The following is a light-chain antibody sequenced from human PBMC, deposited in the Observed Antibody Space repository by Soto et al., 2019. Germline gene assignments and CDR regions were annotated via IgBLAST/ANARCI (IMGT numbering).Light chain of an antibody. V-gene: IGKV3-11*01. CDR2: DAS. CDR1: QSVSSY. J-gene: IGKJ2*01. CDR3: QQRSTWPQNT. Sequence: EIVLTQSPATLSLSPGERATLSCRASQSVSSYLAWYQQKPGQAPRLLIYDASNRATGIPARFSGSGSGTDFTLTISSLEPEDFAVYYCQQRSTWPQNTFGQGTKLEIK.